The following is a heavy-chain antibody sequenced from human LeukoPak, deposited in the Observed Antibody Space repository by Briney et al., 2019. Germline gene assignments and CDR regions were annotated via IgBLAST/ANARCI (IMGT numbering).Heavy chain of an antibody. J-gene: IGHJ4*02. CDR3: AREDVDTASGDY. V-gene: IGHV3-21*01. CDR1: GFPFSSYR. D-gene: IGHD5-18*01. CDR2: ISSSSSYI. Sequence: GGSLRLSCAASGFPFSSYRMNWVRQAPGKGLEWVSSISSSSSYIYYADSVKGRFTISRDNAKNSLYLQMNSLRAEDTAVYYCAREDVDTASGDYWGQGTLVTVSS.